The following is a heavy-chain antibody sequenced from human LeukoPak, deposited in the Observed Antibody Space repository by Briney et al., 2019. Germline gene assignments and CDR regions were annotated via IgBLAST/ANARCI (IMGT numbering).Heavy chain of an antibody. CDR3: AKENPVGGTNYFDY. CDR1: GFTVSNKY. J-gene: IGHJ4*02. Sequence: PGGSLRLSCVASGFTVSNKYMSWVRQAPGKGLEWVSVLYNAGSTYYADSVKGRFTISRDNSKNTLYLQMYSLRAEDTAVYYCAKENPVGGTNYFDYWGQGTLVTVAS. CDR2: LYNAGST. D-gene: IGHD1-26*01. V-gene: IGHV3-53*01.